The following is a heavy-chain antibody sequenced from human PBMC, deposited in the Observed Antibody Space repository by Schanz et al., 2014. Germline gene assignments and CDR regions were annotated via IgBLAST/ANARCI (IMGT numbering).Heavy chain of an antibody. D-gene: IGHD5-18*01. V-gene: IGHV4-4*02. Sequence: QVQLQESGPGLVKPSGTLSLTCAVSGGSISSSNWWSWVRQPPGKGLEWIGEIYHSGSTNYKPSLKRRVTIPADKSKNQFSLKLRSVTAADTAVYYCARRSVSPSGNSYGYVVAWFDPWGQGTLVTVSS. CDR3: ARRSVSPSGNSYGYVVAWFDP. CDR1: GGSISSSNW. J-gene: IGHJ5*02. CDR2: IYHSGST.